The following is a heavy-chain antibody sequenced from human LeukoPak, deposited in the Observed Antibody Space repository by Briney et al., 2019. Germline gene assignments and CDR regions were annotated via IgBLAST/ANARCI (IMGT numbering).Heavy chain of an antibody. J-gene: IGHJ4*02. CDR3: ARHAQYYDFWSGYLLDY. Sequence: PSETLSLTCTVSGGSISSGDYYWSWIRQPPGKGLEWIGYIYYSGSTYYNPSLKSRVTISVDTSKHQFSLKLSSVTAADTAVYYCARHAQYYDFWSGYLLDYWGQGTLVTVSS. D-gene: IGHD3-3*01. V-gene: IGHV4-30-4*08. CDR2: IYYSGST. CDR1: GGSISSGDYY.